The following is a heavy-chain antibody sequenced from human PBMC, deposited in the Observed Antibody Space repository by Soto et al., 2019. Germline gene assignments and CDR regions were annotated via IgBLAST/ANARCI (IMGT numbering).Heavy chain of an antibody. CDR1: GFTFSSYA. CDR3: AKDSEHIVVVTAILGAFDI. V-gene: IGHV3-23*01. Sequence: GGSLRLSCAASGFTFSSYAMSWVRQAPGKGLEWVSAISGSGGSTYYADSVKGRFTISRDNSKNTLYLQMNSLRAKDTAVYYCAKDSEHIVVVTAILGAFDIWGQGTMVTVSS. J-gene: IGHJ3*02. CDR2: ISGSGGST. D-gene: IGHD2-21*02.